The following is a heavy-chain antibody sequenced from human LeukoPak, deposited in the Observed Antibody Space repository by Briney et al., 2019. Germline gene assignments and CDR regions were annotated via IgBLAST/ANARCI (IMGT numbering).Heavy chain of an antibody. Sequence: SETLSLTCAVYGGSFNGYYWSWIRQPPGKGLEWIGEINHSGSTNYNPSLKSRVTISVDTSKNQFSLKLSSVTAADTAVYYCARKKYYYDSSGYSPPQGYFDYWGQGTLVTVSS. V-gene: IGHV4-34*01. CDR2: INHSGST. CDR3: ARKKYYYDSSGYSPPQGYFDY. CDR1: GGSFNGYY. D-gene: IGHD3-22*01. J-gene: IGHJ4*02.